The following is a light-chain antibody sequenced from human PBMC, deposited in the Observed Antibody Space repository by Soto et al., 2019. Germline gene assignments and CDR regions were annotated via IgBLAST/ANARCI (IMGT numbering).Light chain of an antibody. CDR2: GAS. V-gene: IGKV3-15*01. Sequence: EIVMTQSPATLSVSPGERATLSCRASQSVSSNLAWYQQKPGQAPRLVIYGASTRATGMPARFSGSGSGTEFTLTISSLQSEDFAVYYCQQYSNWPPWTFGQGTKVEIK. CDR3: QQYSNWPPWT. CDR1: QSVSSN. J-gene: IGKJ1*01.